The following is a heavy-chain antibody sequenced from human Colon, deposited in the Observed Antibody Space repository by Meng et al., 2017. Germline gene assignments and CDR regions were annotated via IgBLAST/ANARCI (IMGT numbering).Heavy chain of an antibody. CDR1: GFTFSSYA. V-gene: IGHV3-23*04. CDR2: ISGSGDNT. D-gene: IGHD3-22*01. J-gene: IGHJ4*02. Sequence: EGQLVESGGGFVQPGGSLRLSCAASGFTFSSYAMSWVRQAPGKGLEWVSAISGSGDNTYYADSVKGRFTISRDNSKNTLYLQMNSLRAEDTAVYYCAKDDYYDSSGPSFDYWGQGTLVTVSS. CDR3: AKDDYYDSSGPSFDY.